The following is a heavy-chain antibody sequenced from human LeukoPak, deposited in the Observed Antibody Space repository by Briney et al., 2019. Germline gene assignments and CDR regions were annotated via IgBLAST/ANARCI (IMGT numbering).Heavy chain of an antibody. Sequence: ASVKVSCKASGYTFTSYYMHWVRQAPGQGLEWMGVMNPSGGTSYAQKFQGRVAMTSDTSTTTFYMELSSLRSDDTAVYYCARGHLVLTTSLVWFDPWGQGTLVTVSS. V-gene: IGHV1-46*01. J-gene: IGHJ5*02. D-gene: IGHD4/OR15-4a*01. CDR2: MNPSGGT. CDR1: GYTFTSYY. CDR3: ARGHLVLTTSLVWFDP.